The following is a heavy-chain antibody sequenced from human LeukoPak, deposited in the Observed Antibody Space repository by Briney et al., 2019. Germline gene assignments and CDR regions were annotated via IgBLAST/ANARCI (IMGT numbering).Heavy chain of an antibody. CDR2: INRKSGGT. CDR3: ARDPTTRSSSWYKNWFDP. V-gene: IGHV1-2*02. J-gene: IGHJ5*02. CDR1: GYTFTGYY. D-gene: IGHD6-13*01. Sequence: AAVKVSFKASGYTFTGYYMHWVRQAPGQGLEWIGWINRKSGGTNYAQKFQGRVTMTSDTSISTAYMELSRLRSDDTAVYYCARDPTTRSSSWYKNWFDPWGQGTLVTVSS.